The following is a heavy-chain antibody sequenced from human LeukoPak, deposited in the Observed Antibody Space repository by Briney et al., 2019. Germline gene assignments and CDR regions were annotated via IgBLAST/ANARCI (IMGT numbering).Heavy chain of an antibody. D-gene: IGHD3-22*01. CDR3: ARQNAAYDSSGYSNDY. J-gene: IGHJ4*02. V-gene: IGHV1-18*01. CDR1: GYTFTSYG. CDR2: LSAYNGNT. Sequence: ASVKVSCKAPGYTFTSYGISWVRQAPGQGLEWMGWLSAYNGNTNYAQKLQGRVTMTTDTSTSTADMELRSLRSDDTAVYYCARQNAAYDSSGYSNDYWGQGPLVTVSS.